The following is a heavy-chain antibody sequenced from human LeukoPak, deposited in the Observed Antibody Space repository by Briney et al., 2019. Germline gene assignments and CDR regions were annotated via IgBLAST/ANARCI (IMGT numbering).Heavy chain of an antibody. V-gene: IGHV3-30*18. J-gene: IGHJ4*02. CDR3: AKGGAIVGTTKRFDY. CDR2: ISYDGSNK. D-gene: IGHD1-26*01. CDR1: GFIFSSYG. Sequence: PGGSLRLSCAASGFIFSSYGMHWVRQAPGKGLEWVAVISYDGSNKHYADSVKGRFTISRDNSKNTLYLQMNSLRAEDTAVYYCAKGGAIVGTTKRFDYWGQGILVTVSS.